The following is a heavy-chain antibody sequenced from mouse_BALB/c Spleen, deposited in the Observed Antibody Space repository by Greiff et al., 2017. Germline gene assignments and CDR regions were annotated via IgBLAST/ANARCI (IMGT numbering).Heavy chain of an antibody. D-gene: IGHD2-1*01. CDR2: ISSGGGST. V-gene: IGHV5-12-1*01. CDR1: GFAFSSYD. J-gene: IGHJ4*01. Sequence: EEQLVESGGGLVKPGGSLKLSCAASGFAFSSYDMSWVRQTPEKRLEWVAYISSGGGSTYYPDTVKGRFTISRDNAKNTLYLQMSSLKSEDTAMYYCARRGGNSFYAMDYWGQGTSVTVSS. CDR3: ARRGGNSFYAMDY.